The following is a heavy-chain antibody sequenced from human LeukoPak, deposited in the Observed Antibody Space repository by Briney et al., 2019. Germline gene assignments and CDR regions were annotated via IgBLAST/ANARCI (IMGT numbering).Heavy chain of an antibody. D-gene: IGHD2-21*02. V-gene: IGHV1-69*05. CDR3: ARAYCGGDCYNYFDY. CDR1: GGTFSSYD. CDR2: IIPISGTA. J-gene: IGHJ4*02. Sequence: SVKVSCKASGGTFSSYDISWVRQAPGQGLEWMGGIIPISGTANYAQKFQGRVTITTDEFTSTAYMELSSLISEDTAVYYCARAYCGGDCYNYFDYWGQGTLVTVSA.